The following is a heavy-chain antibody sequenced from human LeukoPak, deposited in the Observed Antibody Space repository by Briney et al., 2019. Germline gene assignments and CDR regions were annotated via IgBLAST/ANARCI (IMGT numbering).Heavy chain of an antibody. CDR2: INPNSGGT. V-gene: IGHV1-2*04. D-gene: IGHD2-8*01. J-gene: IGHJ4*02. CDR1: GYTFTGHY. CDR3: ARSCTNGVCYEFDY. Sequence: ASVKVSCKASGYTFTGHYMHWVRLAPGQGLEWMGWINPNSGGTNYAQKFQGWVTMTRDTSISTAYMELSRLRSDDTAVYYCARSCTNGVCYEFDYWGQGTLVTVSS.